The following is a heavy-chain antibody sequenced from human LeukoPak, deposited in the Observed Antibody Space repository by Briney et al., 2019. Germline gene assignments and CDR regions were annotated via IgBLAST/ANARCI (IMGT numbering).Heavy chain of an antibody. CDR2: IIPIFGTA. D-gene: IGHD3-22*01. Sequence: SVKVSCKASGGTFSSYVISWVRQAPGQGLEWMGGIIPIFGTANYAQKFQGRVTITADESTSTAYMELSSLRSEDTAVYYCARGRANYYDSSGEYDYWGQGTLVTVSS. J-gene: IGHJ4*02. CDR1: GGTFSSYV. CDR3: ARGRANYYDSSGEYDY. V-gene: IGHV1-69*13.